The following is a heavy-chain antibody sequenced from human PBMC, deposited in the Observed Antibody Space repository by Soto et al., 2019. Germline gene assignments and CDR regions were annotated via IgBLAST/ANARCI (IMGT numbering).Heavy chain of an antibody. CDR2: IKQDGSEK. Sequence: GGSLRLSCAASGFTFSSYWMSWVRQAPGKGLGWVANIKQDGSEKYYVDSVKGRFTISRDNAKNSLYLQMNSLRAEDTAVYYCARDDGSESSSWFDYWGQGTLVTVSS. D-gene: IGHD6-13*01. J-gene: IGHJ4*02. CDR3: ARDDGSESSSWFDY. V-gene: IGHV3-7*03. CDR1: GFTFSSYW.